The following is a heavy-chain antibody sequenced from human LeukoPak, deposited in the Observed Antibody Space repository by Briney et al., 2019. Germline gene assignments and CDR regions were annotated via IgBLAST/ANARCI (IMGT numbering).Heavy chain of an antibody. D-gene: IGHD5-24*01. CDR2: ISYDGSNK. CDR1: GFIFSDHY. CDR3: ARDPPGYRDFDY. V-gene: IGHV3-30*03. Sequence: GGSLRLSCITSGFIFSDHYMDWVRQAPGKGLEWVAVISYDGSNKHYADSVRGRFTISRDNSKNTLYLQMNSLRPEDTAVYYCARDPPGYRDFDYWGQGALVTVSS. J-gene: IGHJ4*02.